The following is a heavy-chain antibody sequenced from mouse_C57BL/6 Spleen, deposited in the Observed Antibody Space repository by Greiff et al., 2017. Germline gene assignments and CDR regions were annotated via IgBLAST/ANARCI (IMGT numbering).Heavy chain of an antibody. D-gene: IGHD2-5*01. CDR3: ARSYYSNYGGGAMDY. Sequence: EVMLVESGGGLVQPGGSLKLSCAASGFTFSDYYMYWVRQTPEKRLEWVAYISNGGGSTYYPDTVKGRFTISRDNAKNTLYLQMSRLKSEDTAMYYCARSYYSNYGGGAMDYWGQGTSVTVSS. J-gene: IGHJ4*01. CDR1: GFTFSDYY. CDR2: ISNGGGST. V-gene: IGHV5-12*01.